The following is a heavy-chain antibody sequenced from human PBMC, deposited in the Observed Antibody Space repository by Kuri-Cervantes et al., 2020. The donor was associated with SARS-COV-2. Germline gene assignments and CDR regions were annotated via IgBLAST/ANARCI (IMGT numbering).Heavy chain of an antibody. D-gene: IGHD2-2*02. J-gene: IGHJ4*02. V-gene: IGHV3-64D*08. Sequence: GESLKISCSAPGFTFSSYAMHWVRQAPGKGLEYVSAISSNGGSTYYADSMKGRFTISRDNSKNTLYLQMSSLRAEDTAVYYCVKGYCSSASCYRGGYWGQGTLVTVSS. CDR1: GFTFSSYA. CDR3: VKGYCSSASCYRGGY. CDR2: ISSNGGST.